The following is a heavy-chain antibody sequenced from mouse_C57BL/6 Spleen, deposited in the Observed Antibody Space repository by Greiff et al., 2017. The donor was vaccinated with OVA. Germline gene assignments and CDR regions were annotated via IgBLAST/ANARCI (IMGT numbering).Heavy chain of an antibody. D-gene: IGHD1-1*01. V-gene: IGHV1-4*01. CDR2: INPSSGYT. J-gene: IGHJ4*01. Sequence: VHLVESGAELARPGASVKMSCKASGYTFTSYTMHWVKQRPGQGLEWIGYINPSSGYTKYNQKFKDKATLTADKSSSTAYMQLSSLTSEDSAVYYCARGGSSYYAMDYWGQGTSVTVSS. CDR3: ARGGSSYYAMDY. CDR1: GYTFTSYT.